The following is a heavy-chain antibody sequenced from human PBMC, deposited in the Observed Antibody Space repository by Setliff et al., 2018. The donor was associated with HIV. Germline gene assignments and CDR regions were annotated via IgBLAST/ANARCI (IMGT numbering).Heavy chain of an antibody. CDR1: DGSFSGYY. CDR2: ITHSGST. V-gene: IGHV4-34*01. Sequence: SETLSLTCAVYDGSFSGYYWIWIRQPPGKGLEWIGEITHSGSTNYNPSLKSRVTISVDTSKNQFSLKLSSVTAADTAVYYCARDDYYGSTGYEGASLWGRGTLVTVSS. J-gene: IGHJ4*02. CDR3: ARDDYYGSTGYEGASL. D-gene: IGHD3-22*01.